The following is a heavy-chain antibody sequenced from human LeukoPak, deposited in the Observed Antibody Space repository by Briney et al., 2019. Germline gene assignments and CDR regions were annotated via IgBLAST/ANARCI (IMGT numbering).Heavy chain of an antibody. J-gene: IGHJ4*02. Sequence: ASETLSLTCAVYSGSFSGFYWSWIRQPPGMGLQWIGEINHSGTTRYSPSLKSRVTISVGTSRTQFSLKLNSVTAADTAVYYCARGDSNTWYPRGLHFDYWGQGTLVSVSS. V-gene: IGHV4-34*01. CDR1: SGSFSGFY. D-gene: IGHD6-13*01. CDR3: ARGDSNTWYPRGLHFDY. CDR2: INHSGTT.